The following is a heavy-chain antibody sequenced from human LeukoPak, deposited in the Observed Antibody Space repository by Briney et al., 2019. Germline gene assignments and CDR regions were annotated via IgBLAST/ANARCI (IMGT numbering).Heavy chain of an antibody. V-gene: IGHV3-9*01. CDR2: VFWHGVDK. Sequence: GRSLRLSCVASGFIVNDHAMHWVRQTPGKGLEWVAGVFWHGVDKGYADSVKGRFTIFRDNAKNSMYLQMNSLRAEDTALYYCAKAAIAAAGTRYFQHWGQGTLVTVSS. J-gene: IGHJ1*01. CDR1: GFIVNDHA. D-gene: IGHD6-13*01. CDR3: AKAAIAAAGTRYFQH.